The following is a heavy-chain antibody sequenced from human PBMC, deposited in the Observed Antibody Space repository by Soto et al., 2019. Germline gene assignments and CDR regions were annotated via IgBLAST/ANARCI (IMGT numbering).Heavy chain of an antibody. CDR2: IKTNSDSAAP. V-gene: IGHV3-15*07. J-gene: IGHJ4*02. Sequence: EVLLVESGGGLVKPGESLRLSCAASGFTFTDAWMHWVRQGPGRGLEWVGRIKTNSDSAAPDYAAPVKDRVTISRDDSKDTLYKQLNSLKTEETAVYFSTTYAVHHDGRGNYYEGAYWGQGTLVTVSS. CDR1: GFTFTDAW. D-gene: IGHD3-22*01. CDR3: TTYAVHHDGRGNYYEGAY.